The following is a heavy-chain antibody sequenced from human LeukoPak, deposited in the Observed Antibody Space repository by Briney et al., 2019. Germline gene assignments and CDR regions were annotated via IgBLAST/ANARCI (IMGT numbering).Heavy chain of an antibody. D-gene: IGHD2-8*01. CDR1: GFTFSSFA. J-gene: IGHJ5*02. CDR2: ISSNGGST. Sequence: GGSLRLSCAASGFTFSSFAMHWVRQAPGKGLEYVSAISSNGGSTYYANSVKGRFTISRDNSKNTLYLQMSSLRAEDTAIYYCAKEPNWFDPWGQGTLVTVSS. V-gene: IGHV3-64*01. CDR3: AKEPNWFDP.